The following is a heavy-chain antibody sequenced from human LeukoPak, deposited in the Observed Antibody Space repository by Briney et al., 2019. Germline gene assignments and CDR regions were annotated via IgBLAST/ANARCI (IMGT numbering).Heavy chain of an antibody. CDR2: IYYSGST. CDR1: GGSISSYY. Sequence: SETLSLTCTVSGGSISSYYWSWIRQPPGKGLEWIGSIYYSGSTYYNPSLKSRVTISVDTSKNQFSLKLGSVTAADTAVYYCASRRGSGNHYLDYWGQGTLVTVSS. J-gene: IGHJ4*02. D-gene: IGHD3-10*01. CDR3: ASRRGSGNHYLDY. V-gene: IGHV4-59*05.